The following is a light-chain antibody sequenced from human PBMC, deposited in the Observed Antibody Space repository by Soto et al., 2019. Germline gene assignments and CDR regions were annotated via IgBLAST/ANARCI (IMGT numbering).Light chain of an antibody. CDR1: PSISSW. J-gene: IGKJ1*01. V-gene: IGKV1-5*01. Sequence: DIQMTQSPSALSASVGDRVTITCRASPSISSWLAWYQQKPGRAPRLLIYDASYLERGVPSRFSGSGSGIEFTLTISDLQADDLATYYCQQYNNFWTFGPGTKVEI. CDR2: DAS. CDR3: QQYNNFWT.